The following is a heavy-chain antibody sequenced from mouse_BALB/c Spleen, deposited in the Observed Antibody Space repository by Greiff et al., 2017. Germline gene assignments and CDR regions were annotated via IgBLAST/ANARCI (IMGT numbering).Heavy chain of an antibody. CDR2: ISSGGSYT. CDR1: GFTFSSYA. Sequence: EVMLVESGGGLVKPGGSLKLSCAASGFTFSSYAMSWVRQTPEKRLEWVATISSGGSYTYYPDSVKGRFTISRDNAKNTLYLQMSSLRSEDTAMYYCARLNDGYYPDYFDYWGQGTTLTVSS. D-gene: IGHD2-3*01. J-gene: IGHJ2*01. V-gene: IGHV5-9-1*01. CDR3: ARLNDGYYPDYFDY.